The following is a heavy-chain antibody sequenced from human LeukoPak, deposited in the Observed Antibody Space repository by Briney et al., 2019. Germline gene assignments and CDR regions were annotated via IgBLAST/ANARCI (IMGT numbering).Heavy chain of an antibody. CDR1: GYTFTGYY. J-gene: IGHJ5*02. CDR3: ARGGPYYYDSSGHNWFDP. D-gene: IGHD3-22*01. V-gene: IGHV1-2*02. CDR2: INPNSGGT. Sequence: ASVKVSCKASGYTFTGYYMHWVRQAPGQGLEWMGWINPNSGGTNYAQKFQGRVTMTRDTSISTAYMELSRLRSDDTAVYYCARGGPYYYDSSGHNWFDPWGQGTLVTGSS.